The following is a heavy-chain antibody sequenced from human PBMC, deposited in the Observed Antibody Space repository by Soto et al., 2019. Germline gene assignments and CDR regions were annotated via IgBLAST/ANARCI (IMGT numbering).Heavy chain of an antibody. CDR3: ARDLGYSYGPGPPYYGMDV. Sequence: PGGSLRLSCAASGFTFRSYGMHWVRQAPGKGLEWVAVIWSDGSNKYYADSVKGRFTISRDNSRNTLYLQMNSLRAEDTAVYYCARDLGYSYGPGPPYYGMDVWGQGTTVTVSS. J-gene: IGHJ6*02. CDR1: GFTFRSYG. V-gene: IGHV3-33*01. CDR2: IWSDGSNK. D-gene: IGHD5-18*01.